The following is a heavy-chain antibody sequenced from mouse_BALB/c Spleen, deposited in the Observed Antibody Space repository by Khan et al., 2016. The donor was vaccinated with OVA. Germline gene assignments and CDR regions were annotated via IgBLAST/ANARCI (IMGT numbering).Heavy chain of an antibody. V-gene: IGHV1S135*01. CDR3: TRHGYVAWFTY. CDR2: IDPFSGDT. Sequence: EVQLQQSGPELMKPGASGKISCKASGYSFTTYYIHWVKQSHGKSLEWIGYIDPFSGDTTYNQKFKGMATLTVDKSSSTAYIHLSNLTSEDSAVYYWTRHGYVAWFTYWGQGTLVTVSA. J-gene: IGHJ3*01. D-gene: IGHD2-2*01. CDR1: GYSFTTYY.